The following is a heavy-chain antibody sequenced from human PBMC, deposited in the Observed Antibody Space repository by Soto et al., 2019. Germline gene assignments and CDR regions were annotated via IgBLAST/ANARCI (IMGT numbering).Heavy chain of an antibody. CDR2: ISGSGGST. CDR1: GFTFSSYA. V-gene: IGHV3-23*01. Sequence: PGGSLRLSCAASGFTFSSYAMSWVRQAPGKGLEWVSAISGSGGSTYYADSVKGRFTISRDNSKNTLYLQMNSLRAEDTAVYYCAKAVFIAAAEGGYYGMDVWGQGTTVTVSS. CDR3: AKAVFIAAAEGGYYGMDV. J-gene: IGHJ6*02. D-gene: IGHD6-13*01.